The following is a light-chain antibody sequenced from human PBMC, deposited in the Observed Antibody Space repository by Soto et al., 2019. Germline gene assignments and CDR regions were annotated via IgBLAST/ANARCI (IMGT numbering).Light chain of an antibody. CDR3: QQYNNWWT. CDR2: GAS. CDR1: QSVSSN. J-gene: IGKJ1*01. Sequence: EIVMTQSPATLSVSPGERATLSCRASQSVSSNLAWYQQKPGQAPRLLIYGASTRATGIPARFSGSESGTEFTLTISSLQSEDCAVYYCQQYNNWWTFGQGTKVEIK. V-gene: IGKV3-15*01.